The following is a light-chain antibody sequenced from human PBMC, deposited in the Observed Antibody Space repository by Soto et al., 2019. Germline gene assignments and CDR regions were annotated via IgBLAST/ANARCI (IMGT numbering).Light chain of an antibody. V-gene: IGKV4-1*01. Sequence: DIVMTQSPDSLAVSLGERATINCKSSQSVLYSSNNKNYLAWYQQKPGQPPKLLIYWASTRESGVPDRFSGSGSRTDFPLTSSSLQAEDVAVYYCQHYYSTPRTCGQGTKVEIK. CDR2: WAS. CDR3: QHYYSTPRT. CDR1: QSVLYSSNNKNY. J-gene: IGKJ1*01.